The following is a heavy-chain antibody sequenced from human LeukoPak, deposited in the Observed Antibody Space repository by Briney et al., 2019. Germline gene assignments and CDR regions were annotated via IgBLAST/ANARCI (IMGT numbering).Heavy chain of an antibody. CDR1: GFTFRDYA. J-gene: IGHJ4*02. CDR2: IRSRTHGGTT. V-gene: IGHV3-49*05. D-gene: IGHD5-24*01. CDR3: SREKGDGNGYNHQFDC. Sequence: KPGGSLRLSCAVSGFTFRDYAMSWFRQAPGKGLEWVGFIRSRTHGGTTEYAASVKGRFTISRDDSKSIAYLQMNSLETEDTAIYYCSREKGDGNGYNHQFDCWGQGTLVTVSS.